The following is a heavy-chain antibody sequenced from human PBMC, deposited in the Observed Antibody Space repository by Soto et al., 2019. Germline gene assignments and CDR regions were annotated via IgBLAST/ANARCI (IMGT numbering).Heavy chain of an antibody. D-gene: IGHD6-6*01. Sequence: KASETLSLTCAVSGGSISSGGYSWSWIRQPPGKGLEWIGYIYYSGRTYYNPSLHSRVSIAVDTTENQFSLKLTSVTAADTSVYYCARGSFSSSSSWFDPWGRGTLVTVSS. CDR3: ARGSFSSSSSWFDP. CDR2: IYYSGRT. CDR1: GGSISSGGYS. V-gene: IGHV4-31*11. J-gene: IGHJ5*02.